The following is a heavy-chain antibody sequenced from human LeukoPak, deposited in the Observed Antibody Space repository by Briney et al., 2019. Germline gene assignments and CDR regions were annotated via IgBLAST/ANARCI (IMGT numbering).Heavy chain of an antibody. J-gene: IGHJ3*02. CDR2: IIPILGIA. Sequence: SVKLSCTASGGTFSSYAISWVRQAPGQGLEWMGRIIPILGIANYAQKFQGRVTITADKSTSTAYMELSSLRSEDTAVYYCARSYCSGGSCYLRDAFDIWGQGTMVTVSS. D-gene: IGHD2-15*01. CDR1: GGTFSSYA. V-gene: IGHV1-69*04. CDR3: ARSYCSGGSCYLRDAFDI.